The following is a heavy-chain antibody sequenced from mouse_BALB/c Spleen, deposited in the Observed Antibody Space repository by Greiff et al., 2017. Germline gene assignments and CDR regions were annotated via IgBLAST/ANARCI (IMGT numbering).Heavy chain of an antibody. J-gene: IGHJ2*01. Sequence: VQLHQSGAELVRPGTSVKMSCKAAGYTFTNYWVGWVKQRPGHGLEWIGDIYPGGGYTNYNEKFKGKATLTADTSSSTAYMQLSSLTSEDSAIYYCERDYYGSGYGGYFDYWGQGTTLTVSS. CDR2: IYPGGGYT. CDR1: GYTFTNYW. D-gene: IGHD1-1*01. CDR3: ERDYYGSGYGGYFDY. V-gene: IGHV1-63*02.